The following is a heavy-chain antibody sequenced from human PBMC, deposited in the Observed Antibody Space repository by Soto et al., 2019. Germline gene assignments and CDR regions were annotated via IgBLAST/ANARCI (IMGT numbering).Heavy chain of an antibody. Sequence: GGSLRLSCAASGFSISTYTMHWVRQAPGKGLEYVSTISTNGVNTYFANSVKGRFTISRDIPKNTLYLQMGSLRLEDMAVYYCAREDCSTTACFGFDHWGQGTVVTVSS. J-gene: IGHJ4*02. CDR1: GFSISTYT. CDR2: ISTNGVNT. V-gene: IGHV3-64*01. CDR3: AREDCSTTACFGFDH. D-gene: IGHD2-2*01.